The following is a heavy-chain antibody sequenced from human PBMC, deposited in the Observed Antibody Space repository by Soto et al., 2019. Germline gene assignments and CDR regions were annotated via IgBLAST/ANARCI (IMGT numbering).Heavy chain of an antibody. Sequence: TVADGYSSSRGGCWSRKSKHPGKGLEWIGYIYYSGSTYYNPSLKSRVTISVDTSKNQFSLKLSSVTAADTAVYYCATSFYCSGGSCYEEYFFDYWGQGTLVPVSS. V-gene: IGHV4-31*03. D-gene: IGHD2-15*01. CDR2: IYYSGST. CDR3: ATSFYCSGGSCYEEYFFDY. CDR1: DGYSSSRGGC. J-gene: IGHJ4*02.